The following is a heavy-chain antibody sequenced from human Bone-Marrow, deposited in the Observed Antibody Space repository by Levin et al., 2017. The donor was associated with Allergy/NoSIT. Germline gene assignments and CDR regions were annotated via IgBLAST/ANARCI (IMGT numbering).Heavy chain of an antibody. D-gene: IGHD4-17*01. CDR1: GFTFDRYA. J-gene: IGHJ4*02. CDR3: AKDLRPRTTVLSAVFDS. Sequence: GGSLRLSCAASGFTFDRYALHWVRQTPGKGLEWVSGISWDSDSIDYADSAKGRFTISRDNAKNSLYLQMNSLRTEDTALYYCAKDLRPRTTVLSAVFDSWGQGTLVTVFS. V-gene: IGHV3-9*01. CDR2: ISWDSDSI.